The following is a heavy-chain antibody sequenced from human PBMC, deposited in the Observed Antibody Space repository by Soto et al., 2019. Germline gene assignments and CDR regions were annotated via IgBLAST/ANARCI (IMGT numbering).Heavy chain of an antibody. J-gene: IGHJ4*02. D-gene: IGHD6-19*01. V-gene: IGHV3-74*01. Sequence: EVQLVESGGGLVQPGGSLRLSCAASGFTFSTYWMNLVRQAPGKGLVWVSRINSDGRSTTYADSVKGRFTISTDKAKNKLYLQMNSLRAEDTAGYYCAREAAVAAIVVDYWGQGTLVTVSS. CDR1: GFTFSTYW. CDR3: AREAAVAAIVVDY. CDR2: INSDGRST.